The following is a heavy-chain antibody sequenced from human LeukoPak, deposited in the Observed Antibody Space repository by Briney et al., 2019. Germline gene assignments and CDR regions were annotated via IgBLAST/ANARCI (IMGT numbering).Heavy chain of an antibody. Sequence: GGSLRLSCAASGFTFSSYAMSWVRQAPGKGLEWVSAISGSGGSTYYADSVKGRFTISRDNSKNTLWLQVNSMRAEDTAVYYCARGRFITGTTGYFDYWGQGTLVTVSS. CDR3: ARGRFITGTTGYFDY. D-gene: IGHD1-7*01. V-gene: IGHV3-23*01. CDR1: GFTFSSYA. J-gene: IGHJ4*02. CDR2: ISGSGGST.